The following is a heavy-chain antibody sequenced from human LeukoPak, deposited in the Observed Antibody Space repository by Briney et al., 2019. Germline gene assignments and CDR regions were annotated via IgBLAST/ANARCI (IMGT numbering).Heavy chain of an antibody. CDR3: AADRAGSYLRFVY. D-gene: IGHD3-10*01. CDR2: IVVGSGDT. Sequence: SVKVSCKASGFTFTSSVVQWVRQARGHRLEWIGWIVVGSGDTNYAQKFQERVTITRDMSTSTAYMELSSLRFEDTAVYYCAADRAGSYLRFVYWGQGPPVTVSS. CDR1: GFTFTSSV. V-gene: IGHV1-58*01. J-gene: IGHJ4*02.